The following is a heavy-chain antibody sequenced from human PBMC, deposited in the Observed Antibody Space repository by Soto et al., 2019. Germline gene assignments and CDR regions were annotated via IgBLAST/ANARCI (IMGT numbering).Heavy chain of an antibody. CDR1: GGSISPYY. D-gene: IGHD2-8*01. J-gene: IGHJ5*02. Sequence: QVQLLESGPGLVKPSETLSLTCSVSGGSISPYYWSWIRQPPGEGLEWIGYIYYSGHTFYNPSLTSRVTISVDTSKNQFSLSLRSVTAADTAVYYCVRDYCTSGICPYNWFDPWGQGTLVTVSS. CDR3: VRDYCTSGICPYNWFDP. V-gene: IGHV4-59*01. CDR2: IYYSGHT.